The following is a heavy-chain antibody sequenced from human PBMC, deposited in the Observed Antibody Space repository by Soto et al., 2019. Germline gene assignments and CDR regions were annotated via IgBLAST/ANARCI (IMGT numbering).Heavy chain of an antibody. J-gene: IGHJ6*02. D-gene: IGHD6-13*01. CDR2: IIPIFGTA. V-gene: IGHV1-69*13. CDR3: ASVYYSSSWYSRHYYYYGMDV. Sequence: PSVKVSCKASGGTFSSYAISWVRQAPGQGLEWMGGIIPIFGTANYAQKFQGRVTITADESTSTAYMELSSLRSEDTAVYYCASVYYSSSWYSRHYYYYGMDVWGQGTTVTVSS. CDR1: GGTFSSYA.